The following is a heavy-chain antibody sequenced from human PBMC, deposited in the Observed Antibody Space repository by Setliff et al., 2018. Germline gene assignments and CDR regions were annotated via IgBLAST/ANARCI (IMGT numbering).Heavy chain of an antibody. J-gene: IGHJ3*02. Sequence: TLSLTCAVYDGSFSDYYWSWIRQPPGKGLEWIGEINHYGSTKYKSSLRGRVTISLDTAENQFSLKLTSVTAADTAVYYCARRWNFGPNGSGIHDGFDMWGQGTMVTVSS. CDR2: INHYGST. D-gene: IGHD3-10*01. V-gene: IGHV4-34*01. CDR1: DGSFSDYY. CDR3: ARRWNFGPNGSGIHDGFDM.